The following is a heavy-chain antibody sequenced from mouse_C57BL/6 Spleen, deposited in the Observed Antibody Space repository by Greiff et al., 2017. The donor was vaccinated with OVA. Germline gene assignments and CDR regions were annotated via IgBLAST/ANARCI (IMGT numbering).Heavy chain of an antibody. D-gene: IGHD1-1*01. CDR3: ARVATYDWYFDV. CDR2: INPNNGGT. V-gene: IGHV1-22*01. Sequence: EVQLQQSGPELVKPGASVKMSCKASGYTFTDYNMHWVKQSHGKSLEWIGYINPNNGGTSYNQKFKGKATLTVNKSSSTAYMELRSLTSEDSAVYYCARVATYDWYFDVWGTGTTVTVSS. J-gene: IGHJ1*03. CDR1: GYTFTDYN.